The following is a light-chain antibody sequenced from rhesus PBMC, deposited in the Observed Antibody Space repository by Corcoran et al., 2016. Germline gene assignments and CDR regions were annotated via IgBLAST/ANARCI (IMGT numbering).Light chain of an antibody. CDR3: QQHNSNPYS. CDR2: AAS. Sequence: DIQMTQSPSSLSASVGDRVTITCQASQGISNWLAWYQQKPGKAPKLLIYAASSLQRGVPSRLCGNGSGTEFTLTISSLQPEDFATYYCQQHNSNPYSFGQGTKVEIK. V-gene: IGKV1-33*02. CDR1: QGISNW. J-gene: IGKJ2*01.